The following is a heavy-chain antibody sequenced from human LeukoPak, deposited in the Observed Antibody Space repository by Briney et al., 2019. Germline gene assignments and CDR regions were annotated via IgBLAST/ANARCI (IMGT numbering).Heavy chain of an antibody. CDR3: ARDPGITMVRGAPYYYYYYGMDV. V-gene: IGHV4-59*01. CDR2: IYYSGST. J-gene: IGHJ6*04. D-gene: IGHD3-10*01. Sequence: PSETLSLTCTVSGGSISSYYWSWIRQPPGKGLEWIGYIYYSGSTNYNPSLKSRVTISVDTSKNQFSLKLSSVTAADTAVYYCARDPGITMVRGAPYYYYYYGMDVWGKGTTVTVSS. CDR1: GGSISSYY.